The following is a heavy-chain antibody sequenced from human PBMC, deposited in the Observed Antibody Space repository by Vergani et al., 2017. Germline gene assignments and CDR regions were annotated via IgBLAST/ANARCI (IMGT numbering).Heavy chain of an antibody. J-gene: IGHJ4*02. D-gene: IGHD3-10*01. CDR1: GYTFFNYG. V-gene: IGHV1-18*04. Sequence: QVQLVQSGPEVKRPGASVKVSCKTSGYTFFNYGVNWIRRAPGQGFEWLGWVRAETGDTKYSERHHDRVTLTTDASTRAAYMELRCLKSDDTAVYYCAGDGTDNDGSGSFYLFDSWGQGTLVTVSS. CDR2: VRAETGDT. CDR3: AGDGTDNDGSGSFYLFDS.